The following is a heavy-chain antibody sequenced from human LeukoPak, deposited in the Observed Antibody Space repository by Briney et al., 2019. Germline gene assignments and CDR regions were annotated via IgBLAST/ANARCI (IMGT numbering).Heavy chain of an antibody. CDR2: ISAVGTYI. J-gene: IGHJ6*03. CDR3: ARGGIAGRAVYYYYMDV. V-gene: IGHV3-21*01. CDR1: GFTFRSYT. Sequence: NPGGSLRLSCAASGFTFRSYTIHWVRQAPGKGLEWVSSISAVGTYIYYADSVKGRFTISRDNVEKSAYLELSGLTGQDTAIYYCARGGIAGRAVYYYYMDVWGKGTTVTVPS. D-gene: IGHD6-6*01.